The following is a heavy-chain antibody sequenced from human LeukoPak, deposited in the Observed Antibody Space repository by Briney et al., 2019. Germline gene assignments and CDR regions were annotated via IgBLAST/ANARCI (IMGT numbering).Heavy chain of an antibody. V-gene: IGHV4-4*02. CDR1: GGSISSNTW. J-gene: IGHJ5*01. D-gene: IGHD4-17*01. CDR3: AKFATVTVPNWLDF. Sequence: SETLSLTCVVSGGSISSNTWWSWVRQPPNKGLEWIGEIYRSGSTNYNPSLKSRVSMSVDTSKNQFSLKVSSVTAADTAVYYCAKFATVTVPNWLDFWGQGIPVTVSS. CDR2: IYRSGST.